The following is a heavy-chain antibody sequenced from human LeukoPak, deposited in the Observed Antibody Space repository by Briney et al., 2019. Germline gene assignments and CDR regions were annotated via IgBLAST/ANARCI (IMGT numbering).Heavy chain of an antibody. CDR3: AKGPSRNIAAAGTDY. D-gene: IGHD6-13*01. V-gene: IGHV3-23*01. J-gene: IGHJ4*02. Sequence: GGSLRLSCAASGFTFSSYAMSWVRQAPGKGLEWVSAISGIGGSTYYADSVKGRFTISRDNSKNTLYLQMNSLRAEDTAVYYCAKGPSRNIAAAGTDYWGQGTLVTVSS. CDR2: ISGIGGST. CDR1: GFTFSSYA.